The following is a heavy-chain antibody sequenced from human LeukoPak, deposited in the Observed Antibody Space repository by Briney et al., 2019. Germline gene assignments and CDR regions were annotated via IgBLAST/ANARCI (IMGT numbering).Heavy chain of an antibody. D-gene: IGHD6-19*01. CDR3: ARVSIAVAGTARDY. V-gene: IGHV3-48*04. Sequence: GGSLRLSCAASGFTFSSYSMNWVRQAPGKGLEWVSYISSSSTIYYADSVKGRFTISRDNAKNSLYLQMNSLRAEDTAVYYCARVSIAVAGTARDYWGQGTLVTVSS. J-gene: IGHJ4*02. CDR2: ISSSSTI. CDR1: GFTFSSYS.